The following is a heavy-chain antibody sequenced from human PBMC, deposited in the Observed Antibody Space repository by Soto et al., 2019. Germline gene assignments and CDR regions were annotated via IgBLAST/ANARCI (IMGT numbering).Heavy chain of an antibody. CDR2: MNPNSGNT. CDR3: ACFIAARPRKYYYYYYMDV. Sequence: ASVKVSCKASGYTFTSYDINWVRQATGQGLEWMGWMNPNSGNTGYAQKFQGRVTMTRNTSISTAYMELSSLRSEDTAVYYSACFIAARPRKYYYYYYMDVWGKGTTVTVSS. D-gene: IGHD6-6*01. V-gene: IGHV1-8*01. J-gene: IGHJ6*03. CDR1: GYTFTSYD.